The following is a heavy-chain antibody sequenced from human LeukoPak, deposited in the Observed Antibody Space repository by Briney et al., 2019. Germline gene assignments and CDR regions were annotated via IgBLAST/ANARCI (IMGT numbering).Heavy chain of an antibody. CDR2: IIPIFGTA. V-gene: IGHV1-69*06. J-gene: IGHJ3*02. CDR1: GGTFSSYA. Sequence: SVKVSCKASGGTFSSYATSWVRQAPGQGLEWMGGIIPIFGTANYAQKFQGRVTITADKSTSTAYMELSSLRSEDTAVYYCARVREYYDSSGYQNDAFDIWGQGTMVTVSS. D-gene: IGHD3-22*01. CDR3: ARVREYYDSSGYQNDAFDI.